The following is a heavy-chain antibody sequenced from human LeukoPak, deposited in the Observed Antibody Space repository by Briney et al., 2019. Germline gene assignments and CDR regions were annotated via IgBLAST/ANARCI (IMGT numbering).Heavy chain of an antibody. CDR1: GFTFSSYA. V-gene: IGHV3-23*01. J-gene: IGHJ4*02. CDR3: AKVANYYGSGSPQGY. CDR2: ISGSGGST. Sequence: GGSLRLSCAASGFTFSSYAMSWVRQAPGKGLEWVSAISGSGGSTYCADSVKGRFTISRDNSKNTLYLQMNSLRAEDTAVYYCAKVANYYGSGSPQGYWGQGTLVTVSS. D-gene: IGHD3-10*01.